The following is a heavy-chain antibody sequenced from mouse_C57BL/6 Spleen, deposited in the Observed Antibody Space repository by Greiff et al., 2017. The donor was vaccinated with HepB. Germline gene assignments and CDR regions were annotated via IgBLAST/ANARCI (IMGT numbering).Heavy chain of an antibody. CDR2: IDPSDSYT. CDR1: GYTFTSYW. V-gene: IGHV1-50*01. J-gene: IGHJ1*03. Sequence: LQPGAELVKPGASVKLSCKASGYTFTSYWMQWVKQRPGQGLEWIGEIDPSDSYTNYNQKFKGKATLTVDTSSSTAYMQLSSLTSEDSAVYYCARRGNYWYFDVWGTGTTVTVSS. CDR3: ARRGNYWYFDV. D-gene: IGHD2-1*01.